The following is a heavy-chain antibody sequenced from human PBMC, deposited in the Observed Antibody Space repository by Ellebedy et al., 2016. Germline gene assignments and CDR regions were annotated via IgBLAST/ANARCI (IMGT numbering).Heavy chain of an antibody. CDR3: ARTLVIVPAAIGRGFVDY. D-gene: IGHD2-2*02. CDR1: GGSISSYY. V-gene: IGHV4-4*07. Sequence: SETLSLXXTVSGGSISSYYWSWIRQPAGKGLEWIGRIYTSGSTNYNPSLKSRVTMSVDTSKNQFSLKLSSVTAADTAVYYCARTLVIVPAAIGRGFVDYWGQGTLVTVSS. CDR2: IYTSGST. J-gene: IGHJ4*02.